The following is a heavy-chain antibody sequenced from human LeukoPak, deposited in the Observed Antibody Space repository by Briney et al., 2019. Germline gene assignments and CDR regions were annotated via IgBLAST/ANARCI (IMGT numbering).Heavy chain of an antibody. Sequence: SVKVSFKSSGYTFTRYVISWVRQAAGQGGEGMGGISAYNGNTHYAQKLQGGVTMTTDTSTSTAYMELRSLRSDDTAVYYCARIGLLWFGELVGLIDYWGQGTLVTVSS. V-gene: IGHV1-18*01. CDR2: ISAYNGNT. D-gene: IGHD3-10*01. CDR1: GYTFTRYV. J-gene: IGHJ4*02. CDR3: ARIGLLWFGELVGLIDY.